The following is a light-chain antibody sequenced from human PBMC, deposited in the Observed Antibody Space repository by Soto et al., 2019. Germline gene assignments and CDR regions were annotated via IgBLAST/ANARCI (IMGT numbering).Light chain of an antibody. J-gene: IGKJ1*01. V-gene: IGKV3-15*01. CDR3: QQYNNWPPWT. Sequence: EIVMTQSPVTLSVSPGERATLSCRASQSVDSNLAWYQQKPGQAPRLLIYGASTRATGIPARFSGSGSGTEFTLTISSLQSEDFAVYYCQQYNNWPPWTFGQETTVEIK. CDR2: GAS. CDR1: QSVDSN.